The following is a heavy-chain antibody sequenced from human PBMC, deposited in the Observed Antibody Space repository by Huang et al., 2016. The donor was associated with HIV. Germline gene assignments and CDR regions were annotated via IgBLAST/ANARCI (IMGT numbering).Heavy chain of an antibody. Sequence: QVQLVESGGGVVQPGRSLRLSCAASGFPFNNHAMHWVRQAPGKGVDWVAVISKDVSNNYYADSVKGRFTISRDSSKSTLFLHMTSLRTEDTAVYYCARAKDTWDAYDICGQGTMVIVSS. CDR3: ARAKDTWDAYDI. CDR1: GFPFNNHA. V-gene: IGHV3-30-3*01. D-gene: IGHD5-18*01. J-gene: IGHJ3*02. CDR2: ISKDVSNN.